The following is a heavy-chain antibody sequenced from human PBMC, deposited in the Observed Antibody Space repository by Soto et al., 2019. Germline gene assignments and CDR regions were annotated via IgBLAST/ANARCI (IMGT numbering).Heavy chain of an antibody. CDR3: ARGVLYSSGWDSDLDY. J-gene: IGHJ4*02. CDR2: IYYSGST. Sequence: QVQLQESGPGLVKPSQTLSLTCTVSGGSISSGGYYWSWIRQHPGKGLEGIGYIYYSGSTYYNPSLKTRVTISVDTSKNQFSLKLSSVTAADTAVYYCARGVLYSSGWDSDLDYWGQGTLVTVSS. D-gene: IGHD6-19*01. CDR1: GGSISSGGYY. V-gene: IGHV4-31*03.